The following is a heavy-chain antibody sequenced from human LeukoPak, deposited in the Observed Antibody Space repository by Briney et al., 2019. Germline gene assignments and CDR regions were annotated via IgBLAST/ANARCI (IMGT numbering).Heavy chain of an antibody. J-gene: IGHJ6*03. V-gene: IGHV3-21*01. CDR2: ITSGSSYI. D-gene: IGHD1-26*01. CDR1: GFTFSSYN. CDR3: ARAYSERYGLGYYYMDV. Sequence: PGGSLRLSCAASGFTFSSYNMNWVRQAPGQGLEWVSSITSGSSYIYYADSVKGRFTISRDNAKKSLYLQMNSLRVEDTAVYYCARAYSERYGLGYYYMDVWGKGPRSPSP.